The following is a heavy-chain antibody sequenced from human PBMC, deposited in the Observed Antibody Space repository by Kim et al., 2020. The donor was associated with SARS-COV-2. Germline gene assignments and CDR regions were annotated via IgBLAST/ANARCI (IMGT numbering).Heavy chain of an antibody. CDR2: ISGSGGST. CDR3: AKVPETYYYDSSGYWGDDAFDI. V-gene: IGHV3-23*01. J-gene: IGHJ3*02. Sequence: GGSLRLSCAASGFTFSSYAMSWVRQAPGKGLEWVSAISGSGGSTYYADSVKGRFTISRDNSKNTLYLQMNSLRAEDTAVYYCAKVPETYYYDSSGYWGDDAFDIWGQGTMVTVSS. CDR1: GFTFSSYA. D-gene: IGHD3-22*01.